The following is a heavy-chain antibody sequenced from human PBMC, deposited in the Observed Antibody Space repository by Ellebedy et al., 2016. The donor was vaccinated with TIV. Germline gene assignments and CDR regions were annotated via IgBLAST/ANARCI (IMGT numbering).Heavy chain of an antibody. Sequence: AASVKVSCKASGYTFTGYYMHWVRQAPGQGLEWMGWINPNSGGTNYAQKFQGRVTMTRDTSISTAYMELSRLRSDDTAVYYCARVSSRIVGATGCRYFDYWGQGTLVTVSS. CDR1: GYTFTGYY. J-gene: IGHJ4*02. V-gene: IGHV1-2*02. CDR2: INPNSGGT. D-gene: IGHD1-26*01. CDR3: ARVSSRIVGATGCRYFDY.